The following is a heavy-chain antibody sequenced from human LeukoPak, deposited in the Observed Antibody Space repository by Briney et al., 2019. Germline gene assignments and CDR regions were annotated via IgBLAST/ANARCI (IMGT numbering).Heavy chain of an antibody. V-gene: IGHV3-11*05. CDR2: ISSSSSYT. J-gene: IGHJ4*02. D-gene: IGHD5/OR15-5a*01. CDR3: VRAVSVSSYYFDC. CDR1: GFTSSDYY. Sequence: GWSLRLSCATSGFTSSDYYMSWIRQAPGKGLEWISYISSSSSYTNYVDSVKGRFTISRDNAKNSLYLQMNSLRAEDTAVYYCVRAVSVSSYYFDCWGQGTLVTVSS.